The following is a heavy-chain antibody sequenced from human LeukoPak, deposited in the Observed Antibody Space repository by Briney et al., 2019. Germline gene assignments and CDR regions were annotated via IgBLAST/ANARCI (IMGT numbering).Heavy chain of an antibody. Sequence: GASVKVSCKASGYTFTSYDINWVRQATGQGLEWMGWMNPNSGNTGYVQKFQGRVTMTRNTPISTAYMELSSLRSEDTAVYYCARGPYITMVRGVSGYYGMDVWGQGTTVTVSS. CDR2: MNPNSGNT. V-gene: IGHV1-8*01. CDR1: GYTFTSYD. J-gene: IGHJ6*02. CDR3: ARGPYITMVRGVSGYYGMDV. D-gene: IGHD3-10*01.